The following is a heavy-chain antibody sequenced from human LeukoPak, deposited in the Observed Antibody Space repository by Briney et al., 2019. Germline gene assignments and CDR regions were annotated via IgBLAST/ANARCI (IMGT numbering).Heavy chain of an antibody. CDR3: ARGASSVRGVITFDY. J-gene: IGHJ4*02. V-gene: IGHV4-39*07. CDR1: GGSISSSSYS. D-gene: IGHD3-10*01. Sequence: PSETLSLTCTVSGGSISSSSYSWGWIRQPPGKGLEWIGSIYYSGSTYYNPSLKSRVTISVDTSKNQFSLKLSSVTAADTAVYYCARGASSVRGVITFDYWGQGTLVTVSS. CDR2: IYYSGST.